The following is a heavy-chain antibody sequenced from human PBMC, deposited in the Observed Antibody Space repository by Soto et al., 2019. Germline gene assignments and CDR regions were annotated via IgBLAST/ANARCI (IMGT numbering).Heavy chain of an antibody. CDR1: GVTFTSYA. J-gene: IGHJ4*02. Sequence: SGGSLRLSCAASGVTFTSYAMTWVRQVPGEGLQWVSSISKSGDSTYYADSVKGRFTTSRDNSKNTLYLQMNSLRAEDTAIYYYAKGSFGFDYWGQGTLVTVSS. V-gene: IGHV3-23*01. D-gene: IGHD3-10*01. CDR2: ISKSGDST. CDR3: AKGSFGFDY.